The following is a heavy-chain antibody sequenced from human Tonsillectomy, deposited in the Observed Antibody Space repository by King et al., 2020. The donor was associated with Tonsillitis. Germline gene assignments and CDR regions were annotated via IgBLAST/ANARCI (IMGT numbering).Heavy chain of an antibody. CDR1: GYTFTSYY. CDR3: AQQLVGQYFQH. CDR2: INPSGGST. Sequence: QLVQSGAEVKKPGASVKVSCKASGYTFTSYYMHWVRQAPGQGLEWMGIINPSGGSTSYAQKFQGRVTMTRDTSTSTVYMELSSLRSEDTAVYYFAQQLVGQYFQHWGQGTLVTVSS. D-gene: IGHD6-13*01. J-gene: IGHJ1*01. V-gene: IGHV1-46*01.